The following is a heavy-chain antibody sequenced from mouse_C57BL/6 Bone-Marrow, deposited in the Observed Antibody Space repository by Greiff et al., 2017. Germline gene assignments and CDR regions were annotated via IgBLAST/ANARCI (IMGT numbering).Heavy chain of an antibody. J-gene: IGHJ4*01. Sequence: VQLLESGPGLVQPSQSLSITCTVSGFSLTSYGVHWVRQSPGKGLEWLGVIWSGGSTDYNAAFISRLSISKDNSKSQVFFKMISLQADDTAIYYCARRGAPGGYAMDYWGQGTSVTVSS. CDR2: IWSGGST. CDR3: ARRGAPGGYAMDY. CDR1: GFSLTSYG. V-gene: IGHV2-2*01. D-gene: IGHD3-1*01.